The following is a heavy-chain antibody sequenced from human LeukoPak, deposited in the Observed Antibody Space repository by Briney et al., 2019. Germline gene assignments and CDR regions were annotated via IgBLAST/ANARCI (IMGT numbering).Heavy chain of an antibody. CDR3: AISRGVGAVYYFDY. V-gene: IGHV5-51*01. D-gene: IGHD1-26*01. Sequence: GESLQISCKASGYTFTTYWIGWVRQMPGKGLEWMGIIYPGDSDTRYSPSFQGQVTISADKSISTAYLQWSSLKASDTAMYYCAISRGVGAVYYFDYWGQGTLVTVSS. CDR1: GYTFTTYW. J-gene: IGHJ4*02. CDR2: IYPGDSDT.